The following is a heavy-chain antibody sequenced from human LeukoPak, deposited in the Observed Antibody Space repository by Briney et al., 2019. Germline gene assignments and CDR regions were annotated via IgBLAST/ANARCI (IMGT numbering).Heavy chain of an antibody. CDR1: GGSISSSRYY. Sequence: SETLSLTCTVSGGSISSSRYYWGWIRQPPGRGLEWIGSIYYSGSTYYNPSLKSRVTISVDTSKNQFSLKLSSVTAADTAVYYCARYVVTYYYDSSGYTDAFDIWGQGTMVTVSS. CDR3: ARYVVTYYYDSSGYTDAFDI. D-gene: IGHD3-22*01. CDR2: IYYSGST. V-gene: IGHV4-39*07. J-gene: IGHJ3*02.